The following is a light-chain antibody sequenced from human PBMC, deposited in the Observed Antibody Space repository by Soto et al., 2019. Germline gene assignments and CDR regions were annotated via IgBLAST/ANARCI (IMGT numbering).Light chain of an antibody. CDR3: QQYNNWPRT. V-gene: IGKV3D-15*01. CDR1: QSLTRN. J-gene: IGKJ1*01. CDR2: DIF. Sequence: EIVITQAPATLSVSPGERVTLSCRASQSLTRNLAWYQQKPGQAPRLVIYDIFTRATGVPTRISGSGSGTEFTLTINSLQSEDFAVYYCQQYNNWPRTFGQGTKVDIK.